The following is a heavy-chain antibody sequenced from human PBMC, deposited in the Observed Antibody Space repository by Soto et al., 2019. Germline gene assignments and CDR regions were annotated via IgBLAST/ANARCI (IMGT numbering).Heavy chain of an antibody. Sequence: PXGSLRLSCAASGFTFNTCIHWVRQAPGEGLVWVSSIDSDGSITSYADSVKGRFTISRDNAKNTLYLQMNSLRAEDTAVYYCATLGLQQAFWGQGTLVTVPS. CDR1: GFTFNTC. J-gene: IGHJ4*02. D-gene: IGHD2-21*02. V-gene: IGHV3-74*01. CDR3: ATLGLQQAF. CDR2: IDSDGSIT.